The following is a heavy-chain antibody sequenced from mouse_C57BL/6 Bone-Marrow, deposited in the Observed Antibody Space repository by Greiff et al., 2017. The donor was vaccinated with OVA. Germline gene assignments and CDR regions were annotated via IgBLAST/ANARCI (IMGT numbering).Heavy chain of an antibody. V-gene: IGHV1-26*01. CDR3: VPYYYGSSSWYFDV. J-gene: IGHJ1*03. Sequence: VQLQQSGPELVKPGASVKISCKASGYTFTDYYMNWVKQSHGKSLEWIGDINPNNGGTSYNQKFKGKATLTVDKSSSTAYMELRSLTSEDSAVYYCVPYYYGSSSWYFDVWGTGTTVTVSS. CDR2: INPNNGGT. D-gene: IGHD1-1*01. CDR1: GYTFTDYY.